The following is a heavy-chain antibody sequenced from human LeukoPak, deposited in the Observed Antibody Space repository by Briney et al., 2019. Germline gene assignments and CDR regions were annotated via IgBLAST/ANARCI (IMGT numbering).Heavy chain of an antibody. CDR3: ARDLEQQLFDY. D-gene: IGHD6-13*01. Sequence: GGSLRLSCAASGFTFSDYYMSWIRQAPGKGLEWVSYISSSGSTIYYVDSVKGRFTISRDNAKNSLYLQMNSLRAEDTAVYYCARDLEQQLFDYWGQGTLVTVSS. CDR2: ISSSGSTI. J-gene: IGHJ4*02. CDR1: GFTFSDYY. V-gene: IGHV3-11*01.